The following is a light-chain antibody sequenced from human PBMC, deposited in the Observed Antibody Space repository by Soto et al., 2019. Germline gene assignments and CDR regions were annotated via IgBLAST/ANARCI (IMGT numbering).Light chain of an antibody. J-gene: IGKJ5*01. CDR3: QQYKNWPL. CDR1: QSISSY. V-gene: IGKV1-39*01. CDR2: AAS. Sequence: DIQMTQSPSSLSASVGDRVTITCRASQSISSYLNWYQQKPGKAPKLLIYAASSLQSGVPSRFSGSGSGTEFTLTISSLQSEDFAVYYCQQYKNWPLFGQGTRLEIK.